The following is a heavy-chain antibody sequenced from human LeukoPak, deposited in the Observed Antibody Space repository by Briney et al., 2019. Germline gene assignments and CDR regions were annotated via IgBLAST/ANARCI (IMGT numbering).Heavy chain of an antibody. J-gene: IGHJ4*02. D-gene: IGHD4-17*01. Sequence: GGSLRLSCAASGFTVSSNYMSWVRQAPGKGLEWVSVIYSGGSTYYADSVKGRFTISRDNSKNTLYLQMNSLRAEDTAVYYCANNPMTTVTLVYFDYWGQGTLVTVSS. CDR3: ANNPMTTVTLVYFDY. V-gene: IGHV3-53*01. CDR2: IYSGGST. CDR1: GFTVSSNY.